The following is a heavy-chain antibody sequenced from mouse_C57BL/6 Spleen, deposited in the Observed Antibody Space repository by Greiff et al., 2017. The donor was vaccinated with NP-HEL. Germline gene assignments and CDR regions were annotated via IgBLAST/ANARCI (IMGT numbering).Heavy chain of an antibody. V-gene: IGHV1-82*01. Sequence: QVQLQQSGPELVKPGASVKISCKASGYAFSSSWMNWVKQRPGKGFEWIGRIYPGDGDTNYNGKFKGKATLTADKSSSTAYMQLSSLTSEDSAVYFCAPYYREYYFDYWGQGTTLTVSS. CDR1: GYAFSSSW. J-gene: IGHJ2*01. D-gene: IGHD2-14*01. CDR3: APYYREYYFDY. CDR2: IYPGDGDT.